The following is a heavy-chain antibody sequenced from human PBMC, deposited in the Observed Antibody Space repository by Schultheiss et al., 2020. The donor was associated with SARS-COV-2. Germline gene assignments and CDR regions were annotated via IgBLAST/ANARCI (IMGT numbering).Heavy chain of an antibody. J-gene: IGHJ5*02. CDR1: GYTFTGYY. Sequence: ASVKVSCKASGYTFTGYYMHWVRQAPGQGLEWMGWINPNSGGTNYAQKFQGRVTMTRDTSISTAYMELRSLRSDDTAVYYCARGPLGWRTWFDPWGQGTLVTVSS. CDR2: INPNSGGT. V-gene: IGHV1-2*02. CDR3: ARGPLGWRTWFDP.